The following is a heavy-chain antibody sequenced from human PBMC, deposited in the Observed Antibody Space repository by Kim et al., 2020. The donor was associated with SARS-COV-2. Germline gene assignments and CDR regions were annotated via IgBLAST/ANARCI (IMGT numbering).Heavy chain of an antibody. J-gene: IGHJ4*02. Sequence: SETLSLTCAVYGVSFSGYYWSWIRQPPGKGLEWIGEINHSGSTNYNPSLKSRVTISVDTSKNQFSLKLSSVTAADTAVYYCARRLSRSSGYFRYWGQGTLVTVSS. CDR2: INHSGST. D-gene: IGHD3-22*01. V-gene: IGHV4-34*01. CDR3: ARRLSRSSGYFRY. CDR1: GVSFSGYY.